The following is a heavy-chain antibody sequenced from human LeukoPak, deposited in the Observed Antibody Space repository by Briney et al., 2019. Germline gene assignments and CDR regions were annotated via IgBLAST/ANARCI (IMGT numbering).Heavy chain of an antibody. CDR3: AKAGGSMVYSPQFDY. CDR2: VCTTGEA. Sequence: GGSLRLSCAASGFTFTRYDMHWARQATGKGLDWVSVVCTTGEAYYTGPVKGGVTISRENGKSSLYLEMNSLRAQDTAVYYCAKAGGSMVYSPQFDYWGAGTPVTVSS. J-gene: IGHJ4*02. V-gene: IGHV3-13*01. CDR1: GFTFTRYD. D-gene: IGHD2-8*01.